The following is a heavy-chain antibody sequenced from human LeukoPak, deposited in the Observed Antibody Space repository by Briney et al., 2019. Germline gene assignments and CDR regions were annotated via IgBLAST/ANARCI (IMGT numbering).Heavy chain of an antibody. CDR2: ISGSGGST. D-gene: IGHD2-15*01. CDR1: GFTFSSYA. Sequence: GGSLRLSCSASGFTFSSYAMNWVRQAPGKGLEWVSAISGSGGSTYYAASMKGRFTISRDNSKNTLYLQMNSLRAEDTAVYYCAKDGTRYCSGGSCYSTPYWGQGTLVTVSS. J-gene: IGHJ4*02. CDR3: AKDGTRYCSGGSCYSTPY. V-gene: IGHV3-23*01.